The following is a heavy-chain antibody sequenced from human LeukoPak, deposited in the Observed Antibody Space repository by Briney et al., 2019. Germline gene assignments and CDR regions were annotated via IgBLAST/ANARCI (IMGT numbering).Heavy chain of an antibody. J-gene: IGHJ4*02. V-gene: IGHV4-61*01. CDR1: GGSVSSGSYY. Sequence: PSETLSPTCTVSGGSVSSGSYYWSWIRQPPGKGLEWIGYIYYSRSTNYNPSLKSRVTISVDTSKNQFSLKLSSVTAADTAVYYCARGPYRSGWYFDYWGQGTLVTVSS. CDR2: IYYSRST. D-gene: IGHD6-19*01. CDR3: ARGPYRSGWYFDY.